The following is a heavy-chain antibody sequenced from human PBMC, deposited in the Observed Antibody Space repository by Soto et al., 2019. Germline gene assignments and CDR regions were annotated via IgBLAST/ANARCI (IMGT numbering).Heavy chain of an antibody. CDR2: IYPGDSDA. D-gene: IGHD4-4*01. CDR1: GYRFTSYW. V-gene: IGHV5-51*01. J-gene: IGHJ5*02. CDR3: ARQLGHDYINNWFDP. Sequence: PGESLKISCKGSGYRFTSYWIAWVRQMPGKGLEWMGIIYPGDSDARYSPSFQGQVTISVDKSISTAYLQWSSLKASDTAIYYCARQLGHDYINNWFDPWGQGTLVTVPQ.